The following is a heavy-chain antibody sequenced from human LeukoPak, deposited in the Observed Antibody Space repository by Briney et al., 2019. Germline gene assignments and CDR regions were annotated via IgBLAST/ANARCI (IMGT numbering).Heavy chain of an antibody. CDR3: ARADAPPYYCSGGSCYSYYFDY. CDR2: IYYSGST. Sequence: SETLSLTCTVSGGSISSGGYYWSWIRQHPGKGLEWIGYIYYSGSTYYNPSLKSRVTISVDTSKNQFSLKLSSVTAADTAVYYCARADAPPYYCSGGSCYSYYFDYWGQGTLVTVSS. D-gene: IGHD2-15*01. CDR1: GGSISSGGYY. J-gene: IGHJ4*02. V-gene: IGHV4-31*03.